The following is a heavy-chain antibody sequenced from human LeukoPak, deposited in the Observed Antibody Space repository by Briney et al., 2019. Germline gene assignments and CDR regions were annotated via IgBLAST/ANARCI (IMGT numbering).Heavy chain of an antibody. V-gene: IGHV7-4-1*02. Sequence: GASVKVSCKASGYTFTSYAMNWVRQAPGQGLEWVGWINTNTGNPTYAQGFTGRFVFSLDTSVSTAYLQISSLKAEDTAVYYCARISPNDYGDQPFDYWGQGTLVTVSS. CDR2: INTNTGNP. J-gene: IGHJ4*02. CDR3: ARISPNDYGDQPFDY. D-gene: IGHD4-17*01. CDR1: GYTFTSYA.